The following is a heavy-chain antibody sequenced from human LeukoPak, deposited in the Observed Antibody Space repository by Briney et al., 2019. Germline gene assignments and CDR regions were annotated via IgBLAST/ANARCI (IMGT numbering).Heavy chain of an antibody. Sequence: GGSLRLSCAASGFTFSDYNMNWVRQSPGKGLEWVSYISSSSSTIYYAGSVKGRFTISRDNAKNSLYLQMNSLRAEDTAVYYCARDRRYSGSFYVRWGQFFDYWGQGTLVTVSS. CDR1: GFTFSDYN. CDR3: ARDRRYSGSFYVRWGQFFDY. D-gene: IGHD1-26*01. CDR2: ISSSSSTI. V-gene: IGHV3-48*01. J-gene: IGHJ4*02.